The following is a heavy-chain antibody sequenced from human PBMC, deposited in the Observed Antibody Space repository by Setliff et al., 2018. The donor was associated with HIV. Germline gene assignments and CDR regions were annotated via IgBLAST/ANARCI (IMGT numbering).Heavy chain of an antibody. J-gene: IGHJ4*02. D-gene: IGHD3-10*01. CDR1: GGSISSSSYY. CDR2: MYYSGST. V-gene: IGHV4-39*07. CDR3: ARVKSGSLGGYVDY. Sequence: PSETLSLTCTVTGGSISSSSYYWGWIRQPPGKGLEWIGSMYYSGSTYYSPSLKSRVTMSVDTSKNQFSLKLSSVTAADTAVYYCARVKSGSLGGYVDYWGRGTL.